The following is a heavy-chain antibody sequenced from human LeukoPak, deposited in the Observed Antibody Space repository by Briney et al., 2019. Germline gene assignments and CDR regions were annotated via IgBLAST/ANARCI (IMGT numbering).Heavy chain of an antibody. V-gene: IGHV3-30*02. D-gene: IGHD4-17*01. J-gene: IGHJ6*03. CDR3: AKDRDYGDYPSAYYYYMDV. CDR2: IRYDGTNK. CDR1: GFTFSTYG. Sequence: PGGSLRLSCAASGFTFSTYGIHWVRQAPGKGLEWVAFIRYDGTNKWYADSVKGRFTISRDNSKNMLYLQMNSLRAEDTAVYHCAKDRDYGDYPSAYYYYMDVWGKGTTVIVSS.